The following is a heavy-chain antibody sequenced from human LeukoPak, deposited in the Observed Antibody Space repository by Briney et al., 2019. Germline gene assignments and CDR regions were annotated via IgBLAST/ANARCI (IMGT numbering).Heavy chain of an antibody. J-gene: IGHJ4*02. V-gene: IGHV3-23*01. CDR2: ISGSGGST. Sequence: GGSLRLPCAASGFTFSSYALSWVRQAPGKGLEWVSDISGSGGSTHYADSVRGRFTISRDNSKNTLYLQMNSLRADDTAVYYCAKGGSGSYYNKWGQGSLVTVSS. CDR1: GFTFSSYA. CDR3: AKGGSGSYYNK. D-gene: IGHD3-10*01.